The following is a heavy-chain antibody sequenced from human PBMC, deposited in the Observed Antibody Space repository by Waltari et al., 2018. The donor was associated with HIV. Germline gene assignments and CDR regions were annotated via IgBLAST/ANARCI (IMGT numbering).Heavy chain of an antibody. Sequence: QVQLVQSGAEVKKPGSSVKVSCKASGGTFSSYAISWVRQAPGQGLEWMGGIIPIFGTANYAQKFQGRVTITADESTSTAYMELSSLRSEDTAVYYCARDRFLYDFWSGYTNYYYYGMDVWGQGTTVTVSS. V-gene: IGHV1-69*01. CDR3: ARDRFLYDFWSGYTNYYYYGMDV. CDR1: GGTFSSYA. CDR2: IIPIFGTA. D-gene: IGHD3-3*01. J-gene: IGHJ6*02.